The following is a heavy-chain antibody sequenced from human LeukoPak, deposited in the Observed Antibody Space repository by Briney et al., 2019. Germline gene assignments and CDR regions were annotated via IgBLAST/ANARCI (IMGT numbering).Heavy chain of an antibody. CDR3: APLGVPAAAGWFDP. CDR2: IYTSGST. V-gene: IGHV4-4*07. CDR1: GGSISSYY. J-gene: IGHJ5*02. D-gene: IGHD2-2*01. Sequence: SETLSLTCTVSGGSISSYYWSWIRQPAGKGLEWIGRIYTSGSTNYNPSLKSRVTISVDTSKNQFSLKLSSVTAADTAVYYCAPLGVPAAAGWFDPWGQGTLVTVSS.